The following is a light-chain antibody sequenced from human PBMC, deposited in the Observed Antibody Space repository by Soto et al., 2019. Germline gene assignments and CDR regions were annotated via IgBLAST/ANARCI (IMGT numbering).Light chain of an antibody. CDR1: SSNIGAGYD. CDR3: QSYDSSLSGCV. J-gene: IGLJ2*01. Sequence: QSVLTQPPSVSGAPGQRVTISCTGSSSNIGAGYDVHWYQQLPGTAPKLLIYGNSNRPSGVPDRFSDSKSGTSASLAITGLQAEDEADYYCQSYDSSLSGCVFGGGTKLTVL. V-gene: IGLV1-40*01. CDR2: GNS.